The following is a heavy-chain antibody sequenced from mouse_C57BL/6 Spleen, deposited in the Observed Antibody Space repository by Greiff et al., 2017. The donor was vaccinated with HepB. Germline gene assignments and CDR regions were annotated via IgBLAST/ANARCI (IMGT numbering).Heavy chain of an antibody. CDR1: GFTFSNYW. CDR3: TGDYGSRGYFDY. D-gene: IGHD1-1*01. Sequence: EVKLQESGGGLVQPGGSMKLSCVASGFTFSNYWMNWVRQSPEKGLEWVAQIRLKSDNYATHYAESVKGRFTISRDDSKSSVDLQRNNLRAEDTGIYSVTGDYGSRGYFDYWGQGTTLTVSS. V-gene: IGHV6-3*01. CDR2: IRLKSDNYAT. J-gene: IGHJ2*01.